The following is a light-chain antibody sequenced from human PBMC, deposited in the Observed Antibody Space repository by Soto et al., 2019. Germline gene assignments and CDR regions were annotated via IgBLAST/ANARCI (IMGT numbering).Light chain of an antibody. CDR3: QQYNSYSRT. V-gene: IGKV1-5*03. CDR1: QSISSW. Sequence: DIQMTQSPSTLSASVGDRVTITCRASQSISSWLAWYQQKPGKAPKLLIYKASSLESGVPSRFRGSGSGTEFTLTISSLQPDDFETYYCQQYNSYSRTLGQGTKVDIK. J-gene: IGKJ1*01. CDR2: KAS.